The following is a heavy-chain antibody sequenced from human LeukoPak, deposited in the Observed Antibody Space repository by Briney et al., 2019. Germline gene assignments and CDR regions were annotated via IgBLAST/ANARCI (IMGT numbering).Heavy chain of an antibody. CDR3: ARGRGDYGLNYFDY. CDR1: GDSISSSSYY. V-gene: IGHV4-39*01. D-gene: IGHD4-17*01. Sequence: SETLSLTCTVSGDSISSSSYYWGWIRQPPGKGLEWIGSIYYSGSTYYNPSLKSRVTMSVDTSKNQFSLKPSSVTAADTAVYYCARGRGDYGLNYFDYWGQGTLVTVSS. J-gene: IGHJ4*02. CDR2: IYYSGST.